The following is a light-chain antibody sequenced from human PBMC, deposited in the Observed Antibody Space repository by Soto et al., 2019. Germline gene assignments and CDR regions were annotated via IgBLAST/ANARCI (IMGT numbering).Light chain of an antibody. CDR3: QHFGRSTLT. V-gene: IGKV3-20*01. Sequence: EIVLTKSPAPLSLSPGGKAAVSGKASQSVGRYLAWYQQKHGQAPRLLIYDASNRATGIPDRFSGSGSGTDGSITISRLETEDGSVYYGQHFGRSTLTFGGGTKVDIK. CDR1: QSVGRY. CDR2: DAS. J-gene: IGKJ4*01.